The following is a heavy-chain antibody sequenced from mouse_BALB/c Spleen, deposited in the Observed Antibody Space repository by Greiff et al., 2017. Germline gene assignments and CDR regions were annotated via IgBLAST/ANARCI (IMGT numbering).Heavy chain of an antibody. J-gene: IGHJ4*01. V-gene: IGHV5-6-5*01. CDR2: ISSGGST. D-gene: IGHD3-1*01. CDR3: ATDSVYYAMDY. Sequence: EVKLMESGGGLVKPGGSLKLSCAASGFTFSSYAMSWVRQTPEKRLEWVASISSGGSTYYPDSVKGRFTISRDNARNILYLQMSSLRSEDTAMYYCATDSVYYAMDYWGQGTSVTVSA. CDR1: GFTFSSYA.